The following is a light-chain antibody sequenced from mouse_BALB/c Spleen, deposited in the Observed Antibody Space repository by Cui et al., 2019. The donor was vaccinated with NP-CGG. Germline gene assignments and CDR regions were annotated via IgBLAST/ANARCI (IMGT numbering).Light chain of an antibody. J-gene: IGLJ1*01. CDR2: GTN. V-gene: IGLV1*01. CDR1: TGAVTTSNY. CDR3: ALWYSNHWV. Sequence: QAVVTQESALTTSPGDTVTPTCRSSTGAVTTSNYANWVQEKPDHLFTGLIGGTNNRAPGVPARFSGSLIGDKAALTITGAQTEDEAIYFCALWYSNHWVFGGGTKLTVL.